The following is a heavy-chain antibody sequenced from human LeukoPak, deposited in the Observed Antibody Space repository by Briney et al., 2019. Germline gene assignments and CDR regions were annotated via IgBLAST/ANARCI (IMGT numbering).Heavy chain of an antibody. V-gene: IGHV1-2*02. CDR2: INPNSGGT. Sequence: ASVKVSCKASGYTFIAYYMHWVRQAPGQGLEWMGWINPNSGGTNYAQKFQGRVTMTRDTSISTAYMELSRLRSDDTAVYYCARGDRVVRLPFDYWGQGTLVTVSS. CDR3: ARGDRVVRLPFDY. D-gene: IGHD3-22*01. J-gene: IGHJ4*02. CDR1: GYTFIAYY.